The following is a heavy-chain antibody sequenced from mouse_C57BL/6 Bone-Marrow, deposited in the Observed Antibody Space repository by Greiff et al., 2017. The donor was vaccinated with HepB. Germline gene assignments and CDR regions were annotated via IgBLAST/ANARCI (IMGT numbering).Heavy chain of an antibody. J-gene: IGHJ4*01. Sequence: VQLKESGAELVRPGASAKLSCTASGFNIKDDYMHWVKQRPEQGLEWIGWIDPENGDTEYASKFQGKATITADTSSNTAYLQLSSLTSEDTAVYYCTSTTVVAYYYAMDYWGQGTSVTVSS. CDR2: IDPENGDT. CDR3: TSTTVVAYYYAMDY. V-gene: IGHV14-4*01. CDR1: GFNIKDDY. D-gene: IGHD1-1*01.